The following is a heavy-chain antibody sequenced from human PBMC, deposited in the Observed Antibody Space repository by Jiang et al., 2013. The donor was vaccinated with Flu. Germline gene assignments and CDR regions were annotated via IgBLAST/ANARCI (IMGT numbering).Heavy chain of an antibody. V-gene: IGHV3-21*01. CDR1: GFTFSSYS. J-gene: IGHJ4*02. CDR2: ISSSSSYI. Sequence: ASGFTFSSYSMNWVRQAPGKGLDWVSSISSSSSYIYYADSVKGRFTISRDNAKNSLYLQMNSLRAEDTAVYYCARDHTYYYDSSGYSPFDYWGQGTLVTVSS. D-gene: IGHD3-22*01. CDR3: ARDHTYYYDSSGYSPFDY.